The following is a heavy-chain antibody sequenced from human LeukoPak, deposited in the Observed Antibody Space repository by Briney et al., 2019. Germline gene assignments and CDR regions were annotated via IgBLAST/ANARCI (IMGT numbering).Heavy chain of an antibody. Sequence: GGSLRLSCAPSGFTFSSYEMNWVRQAPGEGLEWVSYISSSGSTIYYADSVKGRFTISRDNAKNSLYLQMNSLRAEDTAVYYCARDSGCTGGSCYSELDYWGQGTLVTVSS. CDR1: GFTFSSYE. CDR2: ISSSGSTI. V-gene: IGHV3-48*03. CDR3: ARDSGCTGGSCYSELDY. D-gene: IGHD2-15*01. J-gene: IGHJ4*02.